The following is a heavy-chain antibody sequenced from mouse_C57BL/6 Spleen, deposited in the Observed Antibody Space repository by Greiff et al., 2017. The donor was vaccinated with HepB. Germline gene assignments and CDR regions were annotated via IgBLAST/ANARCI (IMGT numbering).Heavy chain of an antibody. CDR2: ISSGGDYI. CDR3: TCEDDYYAMDY. Sequence: EVKVVESGEGLVKPGGSLKLSCAASGFTFSSYAMSWVRQTPEKRLEWVAYISSGGDYIYYADTVKGRFNISRASARNTLYLQMSSLKSEDTAMYYFTCEDDYYAMDYWGQGTSVTVSS. V-gene: IGHV5-9-1*02. J-gene: IGHJ4*01. CDR1: GFTFSSYA.